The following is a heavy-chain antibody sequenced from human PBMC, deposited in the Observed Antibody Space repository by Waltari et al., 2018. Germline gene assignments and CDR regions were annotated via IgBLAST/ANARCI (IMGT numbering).Heavy chain of an antibody. Sequence: QLQESGPGMLRPSETLSLTCTVSGYSIKTDTYSWGWLRQSPGKGLECLGTIHSSGTTYVPASLEPRVTISVDTFNNRFSLNLRSATAADTAVYFCARLVWFGAWIDNWGQGSLVTVSS. CDR3: ARLVWFGAWIDN. J-gene: IGHJ4*02. D-gene: IGHD3-10*01. CDR2: IHSSGTT. V-gene: IGHV4-39*01. CDR1: GYSIKTDTYS.